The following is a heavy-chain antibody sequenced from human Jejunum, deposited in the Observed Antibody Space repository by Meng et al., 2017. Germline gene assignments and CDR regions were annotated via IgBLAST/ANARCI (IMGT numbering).Heavy chain of an antibody. J-gene: IGHJ4*02. Sequence: VHLIHAAAAGKKPGAALKVSGKPPVDRFTSFGITWVRQAPGQGLEWMGWISTYNGQTNLAQKFQDRVTMTTDTSTTTVYMELRSLRSDDTAVYYCARDGVSYTMVRGPTYWGQGTLVTVSS. D-gene: IGHD3-10*01. V-gene: IGHV1-18*01. CDR3: ARDGVSYTMVRGPTY. CDR2: ISTYNGQT. CDR1: VDRFTSFG.